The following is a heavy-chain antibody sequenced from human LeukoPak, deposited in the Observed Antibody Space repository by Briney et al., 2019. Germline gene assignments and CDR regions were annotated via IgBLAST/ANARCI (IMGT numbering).Heavy chain of an antibody. V-gene: IGHV4-34*01. J-gene: IGHJ4*02. CDR3: ARHGGTRITLIEVYYFDS. CDR1: GGSISSYY. D-gene: IGHD4-11*01. CDR2: INHSGST. Sequence: SETLSLTCTVSGGSISSYYWSWIRQPPGKGLEWIGEINHSGSTNYNPSLKSRVTISVDTSKNQFSLMLTSVTAADTAVYYCARHGGTRITLIEVYYFDSWGQGTLVTVSS.